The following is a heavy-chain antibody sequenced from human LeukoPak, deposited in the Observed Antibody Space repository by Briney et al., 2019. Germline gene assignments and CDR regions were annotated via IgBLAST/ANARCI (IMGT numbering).Heavy chain of an antibody. CDR3: ARDTRTTDIVLMVYAIPPFDY. J-gene: IGHJ4*02. D-gene: IGHD2-8*01. Sequence: ASVKVSCKASGYTFTSYGISWVRQAPGQGLEWMGWISAYNGNTNYAQKLQGRVTMTTDTSTSTAYMELRSLRSDDTAVYYCARDTRTTDIVLMVYAIPPFDYWGQGTLVTVSS. CDR2: ISAYNGNT. V-gene: IGHV1-18*01. CDR1: GYTFTSYG.